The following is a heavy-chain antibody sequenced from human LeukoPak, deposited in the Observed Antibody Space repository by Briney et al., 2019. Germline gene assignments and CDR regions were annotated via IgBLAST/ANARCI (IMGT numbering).Heavy chain of an antibody. CDR1: GFIFSSYG. V-gene: IGHV3-30*02. CDR2: IRYDGSNK. J-gene: IGHJ4*02. D-gene: IGHD5-24*01. CDR3: AKDPLRGGYNDEAGDY. Sequence: QPGGSLRLSCAASGFIFSSYGMHWVRQAPGKGLEWVAFIRYDGSNKYYADSVKGRFTLSRDYSKNTLYLQMNSLRTEDTAMYYCAKDPLRGGYNDEAGDYWGQGTLVIVSS.